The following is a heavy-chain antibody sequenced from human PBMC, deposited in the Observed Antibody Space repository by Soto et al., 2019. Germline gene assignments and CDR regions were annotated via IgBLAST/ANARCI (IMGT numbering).Heavy chain of an antibody. J-gene: IGHJ2*01. V-gene: IGHV3-30*03. Sequence: QVQLVESGGGVVQPGRSLGLSCAASGFTFNTYGMHWVRQAPGKGLEWVAAISYDGINKYYVDSVKGRFTISRDNSKNTLYVQMYSLRAEDTGLYYCARSPQPTRGIHWYFDLWGRGILVTVSS. CDR2: ISYDGINK. CDR1: GFTFNTYG. D-gene: IGHD1-26*01. CDR3: ARSPQPTRGIHWYFDL.